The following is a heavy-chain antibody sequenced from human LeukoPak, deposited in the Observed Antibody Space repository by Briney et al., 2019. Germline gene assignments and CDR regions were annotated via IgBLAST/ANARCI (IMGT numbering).Heavy chain of an antibody. CDR2: IYSGGST. D-gene: IGHD2-21*02. CDR1: GFTVSSNY. Sequence: PGGSLRLSCAASGFTVSSNYMSWVRQAPGKGLEWVSVIYSGGSTYYADSVKGRFTISRDNSKNTLYLQMNSLRAEDTAVYYCARHSWPSSYCGGDCFIDYWGQGTLVTVSS. J-gene: IGHJ4*02. CDR3: ARHSWPSSYCGGDCFIDY. V-gene: IGHV3-53*01.